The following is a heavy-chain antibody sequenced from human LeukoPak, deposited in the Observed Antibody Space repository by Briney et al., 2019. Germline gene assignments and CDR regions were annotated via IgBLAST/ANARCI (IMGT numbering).Heavy chain of an antibody. J-gene: IGHJ6*02. CDR2: IIPIFGTA. D-gene: IGHD3-10*01. CDR1: GGTFSSYA. CDR3: ARVKLLWFGRSYYYYGMDV. Sequence: GASVKVSCKASGGTFSSYAISWVRQAPGQGLEWMGGIIPIFGTANYAQKFQGRVTITTDESTSTAYMELSSLRSEDTAVYYCARVKLLWFGRSYYYYGMDVWGQGTTVTVSS. V-gene: IGHV1-69*05.